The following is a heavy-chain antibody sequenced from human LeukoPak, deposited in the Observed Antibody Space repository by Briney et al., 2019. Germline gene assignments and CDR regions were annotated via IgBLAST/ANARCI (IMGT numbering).Heavy chain of an antibody. Sequence: GLEWIANFHYTRSSNYNPSLESRLTMSIARSRKQFFLRLNSVTAADTAVYYCVLAPNSNWFDFWGQGTLVTVSS. CDR2: FHYTRSS. V-gene: IGHV4-59*08. D-gene: IGHD2-8*01. J-gene: IGHJ5*01. CDR3: VLAPNSNWFDF.